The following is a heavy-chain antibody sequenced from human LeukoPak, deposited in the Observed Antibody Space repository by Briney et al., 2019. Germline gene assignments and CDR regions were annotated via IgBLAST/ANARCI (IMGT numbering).Heavy chain of an antibody. J-gene: IGHJ4*02. CDR2: VSHSGST. CDR1: GYSISSDYY. V-gene: IGHV4-38-2*02. Sequence: SETLSLTCTVSGYSISSDYYWGWIRQPPGKGLEWTASVSHSGSTNYNPSLKSRVTISVDTSKNQFSLKLSSVTAADTAVYYCARSGELLWFGELLKFDYWGQGTLVTVSS. CDR3: ARSGELLWFGELLKFDY. D-gene: IGHD3-10*01.